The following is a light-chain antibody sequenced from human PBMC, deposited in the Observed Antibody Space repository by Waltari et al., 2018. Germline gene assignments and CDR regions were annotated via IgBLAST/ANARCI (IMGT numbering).Light chain of an antibody. CDR3: QQNNSYPWT. Sequence: DIQMTQSPSTLSASVGDRVTITCRASQSISSWLAWYQQKPGKAPKLLIYKAYSLQSGVPSRFSGSGSGTEFTLTISSLQPDDFATYYCQQNNSYPWTFGQGTKVEIK. CDR2: KAY. CDR1: QSISSW. V-gene: IGKV1-5*03. J-gene: IGKJ1*01.